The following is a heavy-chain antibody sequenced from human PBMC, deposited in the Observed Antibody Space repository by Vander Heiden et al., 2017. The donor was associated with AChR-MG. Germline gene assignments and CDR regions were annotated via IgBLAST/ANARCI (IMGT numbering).Heavy chain of an antibody. CDR2: INPNSGGT. J-gene: IGHJ6*02. Sequence: QLHLVQPGTEVNTPGASVKVSRRASGSTLGGYYIHWVRQAPGQGLEWMGWINPNSGGTNYAQKFQDRVTMTRDTSINTAYMALSSLRSDDTAVYYCARDHCTTSNCYEYHYHGLDVWGQGTTVTV. CDR1: GSTLGGYY. V-gene: IGHV1-2*02. CDR3: ARDHCTTSNCYEYHYHGLDV. D-gene: IGHD2-2*01.